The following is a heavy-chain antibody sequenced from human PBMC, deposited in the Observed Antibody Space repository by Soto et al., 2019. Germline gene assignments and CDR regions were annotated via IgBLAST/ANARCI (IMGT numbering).Heavy chain of an antibody. D-gene: IGHD3-10*01. V-gene: IGHV4-39*07. CDR1: GGSISSSSYY. Sequence: PSETLSLTCTVSGGSISSSSYYWGWIRQPPGKGLEWIGSIYYSGSTYYNPSLKSRVTISVDTSKNQFSLKLSSVTAADTAVYYCARSVSVLLCFWELLYHNCFAPSGQGTLVTVSS. CDR3: ARSVSVLLCFWELLYHNCFAP. J-gene: IGHJ5*02. CDR2: IYYSGST.